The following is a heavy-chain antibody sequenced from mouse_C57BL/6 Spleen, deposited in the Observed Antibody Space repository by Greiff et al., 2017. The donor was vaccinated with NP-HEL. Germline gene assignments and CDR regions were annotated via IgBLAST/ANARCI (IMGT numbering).Heavy chain of an antibody. CDR3: ARRDRAYAMDY. CDR2: INPNNGGT. CDR1: GYTFTDYY. Sequence: VQLKQSGPELVKPGASVKISCKASGYTFTDYYMNWVKQSHGKSLEWIGDINPNNGGTSYNQKFKGKATLTVDKSSSTAYMELRSLTSEDSAVYYCARRDRAYAMDYWGQGTSVTVSS. V-gene: IGHV1-26*01. D-gene: IGHD3-3*01. J-gene: IGHJ4*01.